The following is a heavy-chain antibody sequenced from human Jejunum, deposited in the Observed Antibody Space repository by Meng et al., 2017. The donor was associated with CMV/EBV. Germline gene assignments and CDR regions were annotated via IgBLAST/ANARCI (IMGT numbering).Heavy chain of an antibody. D-gene: IGHD5-12*01. J-gene: IGHJ4*02. CDR3: VRARGYTTSGSFDC. CDR1: GFPVNSYY. Sequence: VQVVASGGALIQPGGSLRLSCAASGFPVNSYYMSWVRQAPGKGLEWVSIIYSGGTTYYADSVKGRFTISRDISKNTLYLQMTSLRADDTAVYYCVRARGYTTSGSFDCWGQGTLVTVSS. V-gene: IGHV3-53*01. CDR2: IYSGGTT.